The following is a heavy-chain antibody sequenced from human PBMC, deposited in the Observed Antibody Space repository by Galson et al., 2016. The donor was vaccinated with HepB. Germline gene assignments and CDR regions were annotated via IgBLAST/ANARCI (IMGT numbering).Heavy chain of an antibody. J-gene: IGHJ4*02. V-gene: IGHV1-69*13. Sequence: SVKVSCKASGGTLSSYAIGWVRQAPGQGLEWMGGIIPIFGAANYAQKFQGRVTITADESTSTAYMELSSLRSEDTAVYYCARDGTDCSGGSCYSDWGQGTLVTVSS. CDR3: ARDGTDCSGGSCYSD. CDR1: GGTLSSYA. D-gene: IGHD2-15*01. CDR2: IIPIFGAA.